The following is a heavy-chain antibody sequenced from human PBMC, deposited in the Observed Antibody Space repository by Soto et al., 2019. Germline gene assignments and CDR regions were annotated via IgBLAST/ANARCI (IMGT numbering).Heavy chain of an antibody. J-gene: IGHJ4*02. V-gene: IGHV1-18*01. CDR3: ARGYDFWSGYTNFDY. CDR2: ISAYNGNT. Sequence: ASVKVSCKASGGTFSSYAISWVRQAPGQGLEWMGWISAYNGNTNYAQKLQGRVTMTTDTSTSTAYMELRSLRSDDTAVYYCARGYDFWSGYTNFDYWGQGTLVTVSS. D-gene: IGHD3-3*01. CDR1: GGTFSSYA.